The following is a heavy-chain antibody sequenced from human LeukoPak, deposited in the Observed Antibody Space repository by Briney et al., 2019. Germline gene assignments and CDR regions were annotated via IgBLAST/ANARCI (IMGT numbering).Heavy chain of an antibody. CDR1: GFTFRNYW. D-gene: IGHD6-19*01. CDR3: AKLAVAGDSDPFDY. V-gene: IGHV3-30*18. J-gene: IGHJ4*02. CDR2: ISYDGSNK. Sequence: GGSLRLSCAASGFTFRNYWMHWVRQAPGKGLEWVAVISYDGSNKYYADSVKGRFTISRDNSKNTLYLRMNSLRAEDTAVYYCAKLAVAGDSDPFDYWGQGTLVTVSS.